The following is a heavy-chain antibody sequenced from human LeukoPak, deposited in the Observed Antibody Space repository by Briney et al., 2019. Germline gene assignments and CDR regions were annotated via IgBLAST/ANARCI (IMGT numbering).Heavy chain of an antibody. Sequence: SETLSLTCAVYIDSFSNYHWNWIRQTPAKGMEWIGEVNESGGTNISPSLRSRVTMSVDTSKNQFSLKLSSVTAADTAVYYCARVVVVTAAREAYYYYYYMDVWGKGTTVTISS. CDR1: IDSFSNYH. CDR3: ARVVVVTAAREAYYYYYYMDV. V-gene: IGHV4-34*01. J-gene: IGHJ6*03. D-gene: IGHD2-21*02. CDR2: VNESGGT.